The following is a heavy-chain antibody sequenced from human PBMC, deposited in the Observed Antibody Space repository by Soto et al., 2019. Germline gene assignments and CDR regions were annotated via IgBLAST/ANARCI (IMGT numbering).Heavy chain of an antibody. D-gene: IGHD3-22*01. J-gene: IGHJ4*02. CDR3: TRADSSGYLDY. Sequence: GESLKISCKASGYSFTSYCIGWVRQMPGKGLEWMGIIYPGDSDTRYSPSFQGQVTISADKSISTAYLQWSSLKASDTAMYYCTRADSSGYLDYWGQGTLVIVSA. CDR1: GYSFTSYC. V-gene: IGHV5-51*01. CDR2: IYPGDSDT.